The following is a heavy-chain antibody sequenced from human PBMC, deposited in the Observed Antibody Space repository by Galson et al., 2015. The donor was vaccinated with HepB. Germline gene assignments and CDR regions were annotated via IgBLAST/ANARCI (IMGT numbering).Heavy chain of an antibody. CDR3: ATCLDWLSLWRYYYYGIDV. CDR2: ISGNGGST. D-gene: IGHD3-9*01. CDR1: EFAFSNYA. V-gene: IGHV3-23*01. Sequence: SLRLSCAASEFAFSNYAMSWVRQAPGKGLEWVAAISGNGGSTYYADSVKGRFSISRDNSKNTLSLQMNSLRAEDTAVYYCATCLDWLSLWRYYYYGIDVWGQGTTVIVSS. J-gene: IGHJ6*02.